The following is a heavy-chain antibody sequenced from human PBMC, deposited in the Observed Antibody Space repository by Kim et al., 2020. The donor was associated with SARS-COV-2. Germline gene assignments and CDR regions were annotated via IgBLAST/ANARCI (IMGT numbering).Heavy chain of an antibody. V-gene: IGHV4-39*01. J-gene: IGHJ3*02. CDR2: IYYSGST. Sequence: SETLSLTCTVSGGSISSSSYYWGWIRQPPGKGLEWIGSIYYSGSTYYNPSLKSRVTISVDTSKNQFSLKLSSVTAADTAVYYCARLARWLTYAFDIWGQGTMVTVSS. CDR3: ARLARWLTYAFDI. CDR1: GGSISSSSYY. D-gene: IGHD5-12*01.